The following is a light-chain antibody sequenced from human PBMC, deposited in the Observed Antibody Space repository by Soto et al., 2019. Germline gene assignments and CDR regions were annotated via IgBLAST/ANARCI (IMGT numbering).Light chain of an antibody. V-gene: IGKV1-27*01. J-gene: IGKJ3*01. CDR3: QKHNSAPLF. CDR1: QDIGYW. CDR2: ATS. Sequence: DIQMTQSPLSVSASVGDRVIITCRASQDIGYWLAWYQQIPGKAPKLLIYATSTLQSGVPSRFSGSGFGTDFTLTISSLQPEDVATYYCQKHNSAPLFFGPGTKVDI.